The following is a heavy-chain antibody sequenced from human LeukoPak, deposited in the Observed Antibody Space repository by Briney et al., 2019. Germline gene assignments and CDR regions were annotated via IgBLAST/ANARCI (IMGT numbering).Heavy chain of an antibody. CDR2: IKQDGSEK. CDR3: ARAEGEIYYRSGSNNWFDP. J-gene: IGHJ5*02. Sequence: GGSLRLSCAASGFTFSSFWMIWDRQAQGQGLEWVANIKQDGSEKYYVDSVKGRFTISRDNAKNSLYLQMNSLRAEDTAVVYCARAEGEIYYRSGSNNWFDPWGQGTLVTVSS. D-gene: IGHD3-10*01. CDR1: GFTFSSFW. V-gene: IGHV3-7*03.